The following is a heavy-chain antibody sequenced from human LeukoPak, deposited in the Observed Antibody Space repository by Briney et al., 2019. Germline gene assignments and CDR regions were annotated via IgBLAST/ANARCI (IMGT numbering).Heavy chain of an antibody. Sequence: ASVNVSCKASGYTFTSYGISWVRQATGQGLEWMGWISAYKGNTNYAQKLQGRVTMTTDTSTSTAYMELRSLRSDDTAVYYCARDLPYYYDSSGYYYSSAFDIWGQGTMVTVSS. D-gene: IGHD3-22*01. J-gene: IGHJ3*02. CDR2: ISAYKGNT. CDR3: ARDLPYYYDSSGYYYSSAFDI. CDR1: GYTFTSYG. V-gene: IGHV1-18*01.